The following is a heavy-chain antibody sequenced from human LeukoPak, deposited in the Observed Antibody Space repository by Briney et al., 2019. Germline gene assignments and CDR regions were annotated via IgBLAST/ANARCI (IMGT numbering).Heavy chain of an antibody. Sequence: PSETLSLTCTVSGGSISIRSYYWGWIRQPPGKGLEWIGSIYYSGSTYYNPSLKSRVTISVDTSKNQFSLKLSSVTAADTAVYYCARGRRVATRISRYYYMDVWGKGTTVTVSS. CDR2: IYYSGST. V-gene: IGHV4-39*07. CDR1: GGSISIRSYY. D-gene: IGHD5-12*01. J-gene: IGHJ6*03. CDR3: ARGRRVATRISRYYYMDV.